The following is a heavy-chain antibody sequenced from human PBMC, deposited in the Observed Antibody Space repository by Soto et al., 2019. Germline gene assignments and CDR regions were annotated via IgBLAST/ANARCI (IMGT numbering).Heavy chain of an antibody. CDR1: GYTFTSYD. J-gene: IGHJ5*02. V-gene: IGHV1-8*01. Sequence: ASVKVSCKASGYTFTSYDINWVRQATGQGLEWMGWMNPNSGNTGYAQKFQGRVTMTRNTSISTAYMELSSLRSEDTAVYYCARDRRGYYDFWSGYFNWFDPWGQGTLVTVSS. CDR2: MNPNSGNT. CDR3: ARDRRGYYDFWSGYFNWFDP. D-gene: IGHD3-3*01.